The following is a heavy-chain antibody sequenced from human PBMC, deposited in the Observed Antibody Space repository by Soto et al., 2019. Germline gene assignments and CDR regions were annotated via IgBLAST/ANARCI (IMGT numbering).Heavy chain of an antibody. CDR3: ARTWSPGYTGYDWGARYNYAMDV. V-gene: IGHV4-31*03. J-gene: IGHJ6*02. D-gene: IGHD5-12*01. CDR2: ISYSGNT. CDR1: GGSISSGDYY. Sequence: SETLSLTCSVSGGSISSGDYYWSWIRQHPGKGLEWIGYISYSGNTYYNPSLNRRVTISVGTSENQFSLNLSSVTAADTAVYYCARTWSPGYTGYDWGARYNYAMDVWGQGTTVTVSS.